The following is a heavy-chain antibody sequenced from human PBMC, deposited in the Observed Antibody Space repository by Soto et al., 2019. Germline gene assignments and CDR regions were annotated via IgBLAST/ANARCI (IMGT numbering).Heavy chain of an antibody. J-gene: IGHJ4*02. V-gene: IGHV4-31*03. CDR3: AGRTGDAFDY. Sequence: SETLSLTCTVSGGSISSGGYYWSWIRQHPGKGLEWIGYIYYSGSTYYNPSLRSRVTISVDTSKNQFSLKLSSVTAADTAVYYCAGRTGDAFDYWGQGTLVTVSS. D-gene: IGHD7-27*01. CDR2: IYYSGST. CDR1: GGSISSGGYY.